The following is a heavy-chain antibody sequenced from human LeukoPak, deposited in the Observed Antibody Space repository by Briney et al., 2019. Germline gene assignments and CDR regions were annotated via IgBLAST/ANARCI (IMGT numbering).Heavy chain of an antibody. CDR2: IPYDGSNK. Sequence: GGSLRLSCAASGFTFSSYGMHWVRQAPGKGLEWVAVIPYDGSNKYYADSVKGRFTISRDNSKNTLYLQMNSLRAEDTAVYYCAKGVSGSSWSFFDYWGQGTLVTVSS. CDR1: GFTFSSYG. CDR3: AKGVSGSSWSFFDY. J-gene: IGHJ4*02. V-gene: IGHV3-30*18. D-gene: IGHD6-13*01.